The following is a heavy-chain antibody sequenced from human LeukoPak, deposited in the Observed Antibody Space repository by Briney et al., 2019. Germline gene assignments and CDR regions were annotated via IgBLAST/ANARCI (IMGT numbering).Heavy chain of an antibody. D-gene: IGHD4-17*01. CDR1: GGTFNNSA. CDR2: IMPLFGTA. Sequence: SVKVSCKTSGGTFNNSAISWVRQAPGQGLEWLGGIMPLFGTAGYAQKCQGRVTITKDESTRTVYLEPTSLTSDDTAVYYCARDVHGDYGSGWFDPWGQGTLVSVSS. V-gene: IGHV1-69*05. J-gene: IGHJ5*02. CDR3: ARDVHGDYGSGWFDP.